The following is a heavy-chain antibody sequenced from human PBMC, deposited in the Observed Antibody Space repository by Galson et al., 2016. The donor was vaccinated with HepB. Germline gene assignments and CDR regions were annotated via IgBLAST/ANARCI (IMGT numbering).Heavy chain of an antibody. D-gene: IGHD4-17*01. V-gene: IGHV1-2*04. CDR2: SNPNSGGT. J-gene: IGHJ6*02. CDR1: GYTFIGYY. Sequence: SVKVSCKASGYTFIGYYIHWVRQVPGLGLEWMGWSNPNSGGTTYSQKFQGWVTMTRDTSISTAYMELSRLRSDDTAVYYCARDDYGTTSGMDVWGQGTTVTVSS. CDR3: ARDDYGTTSGMDV.